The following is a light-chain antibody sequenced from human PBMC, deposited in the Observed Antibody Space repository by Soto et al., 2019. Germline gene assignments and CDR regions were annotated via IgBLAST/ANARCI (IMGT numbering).Light chain of an antibody. V-gene: IGLV2-23*01. CDR1: SSDVGSHNL. Sequence: QSVLTQPASVYGSPGQSITISCTGASSDVGSHNLVSWYQQHPGKAPKLMIYGSNKRPSGVSNRFFGSKSGNTASLTISGLQAEDDADYYCCSYAGSRTYVFGTGTKVTVL. J-gene: IGLJ1*01. CDR3: CSYAGSRTYV. CDR2: GSN.